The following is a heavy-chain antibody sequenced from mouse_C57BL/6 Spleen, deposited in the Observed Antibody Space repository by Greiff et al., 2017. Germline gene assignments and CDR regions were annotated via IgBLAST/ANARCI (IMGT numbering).Heavy chain of an antibody. CDR2: ISSGSSTI. J-gene: IGHJ4*01. V-gene: IGHV5-17*01. Sequence: EVQVVESGGGLVKPGGSLKLSCAASGFTFSDYGMHWVRQAPEKGLEWVAYISSGSSTIYYADTVKGRFTISRDNAKNTLFLQMTSLRSEDTAMYYCARRVYYDYDYAMDYWGQGTSVTVSS. CDR3: ARRVYYDYDYAMDY. D-gene: IGHD2-4*01. CDR1: GFTFSDYG.